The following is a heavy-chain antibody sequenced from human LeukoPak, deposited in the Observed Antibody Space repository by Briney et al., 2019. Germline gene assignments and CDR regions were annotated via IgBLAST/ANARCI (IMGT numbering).Heavy chain of an antibody. CDR3: ARLSEPAAPIPYYYYYGMDV. J-gene: IGHJ6*02. D-gene: IGHD2-2*01. CDR2: IWYDGSSK. Sequence: GRSLRLSCAASGFTFSSYGMHWVRQAPGKGLEWVAVIWYDGSSKYYADSVKGRFTISRDNSKNTLYLQMNSLRAEDTAVYYCARLSEPAAPIPYYYYYGMDVWGQGTTVTVSS. CDR1: GFTFSSYG. V-gene: IGHV3-33*01.